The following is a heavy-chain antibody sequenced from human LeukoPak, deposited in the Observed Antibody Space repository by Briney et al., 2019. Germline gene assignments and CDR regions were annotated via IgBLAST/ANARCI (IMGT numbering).Heavy chain of an antibody. D-gene: IGHD3-16*02. Sequence: SETLSLTCAVYGGSFSGYYWSWIRQPPGKGLEWIGEINHSGSTNYNPSLKSRVTISVDTSKNQFSLKLSSVTAADTAVYYCAIFMITFGGVIVFDYWGQGTLVTVSS. J-gene: IGHJ4*02. CDR3: AIFMITFGGVIVFDY. CDR2: INHSGST. CDR1: GGSFSGYY. V-gene: IGHV4-34*01.